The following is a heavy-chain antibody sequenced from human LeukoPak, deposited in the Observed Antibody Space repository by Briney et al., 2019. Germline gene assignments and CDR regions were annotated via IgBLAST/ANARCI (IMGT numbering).Heavy chain of an antibody. J-gene: IGHJ4*02. Sequence: PGGSLRLSCAASGFTFSSYWMSWVRQAPGKGLEWVANIKEDGSEKRDVDSVKGRFTIYRHNAKNSLYLQMNSLRVEDTAMYYCPRDYATVTTFFDYRGQGTLVTVS. D-gene: IGHD4-17*01. V-gene: IGHV3-7*01. CDR3: PRDYATVTTFFDY. CDR1: GFTFSSYW. CDR2: IKEDGSEK.